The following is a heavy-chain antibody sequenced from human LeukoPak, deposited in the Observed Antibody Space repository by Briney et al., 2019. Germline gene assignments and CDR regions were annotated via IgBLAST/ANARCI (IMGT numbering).Heavy chain of an antibody. Sequence: GGSLRLSCAASGFTVTSSYMSWVRQAPGKGLEWVAVLYSGGQTYYAGSVRGRFTISRDASKNTLYLQVNSLRAEDTAEYYCARARCDTCGYGSWGQGTLVTVSS. J-gene: IGHJ5*02. CDR3: ARARCDTCGYGS. V-gene: IGHV3-66*02. CDR2: LYSGGQT. CDR1: GFTVTSSY. D-gene: IGHD5-12*01.